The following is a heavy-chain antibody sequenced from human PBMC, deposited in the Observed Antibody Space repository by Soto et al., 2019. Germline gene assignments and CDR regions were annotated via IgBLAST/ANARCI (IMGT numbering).Heavy chain of an antibody. D-gene: IGHD3-3*01. V-gene: IGHV1-18*04. CDR3: ARVIITIFGVVIPPGY. J-gene: IGHJ4*02. CDR1: GYTFTSYG. Sequence: ASVEVSCKASGYTFTSYGISWVLQAPGQGLEWMGWISAYNGNTNYAQKLQGRVTMTTDTSTSTAYMELRSLRSDDTAVYYCARVIITIFGVVIPPGYWGQGTLVTVSS. CDR2: ISAYNGNT.